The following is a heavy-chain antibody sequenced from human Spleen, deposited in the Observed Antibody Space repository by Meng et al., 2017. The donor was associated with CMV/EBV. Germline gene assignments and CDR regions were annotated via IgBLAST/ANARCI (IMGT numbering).Heavy chain of an antibody. V-gene: IGHV3-30*19. D-gene: IGHD2-2*01. CDR3: ARDVSSGYCSSTSCYRGYYYYGMDV. Sequence: GGSLRLSCESSEFTLRAFGMHWARQRPGKGLEWVAFVEHNGINKFYGDSVKGRFIISRDNSKNTLYLQMNSLRAEDTAVYYCARDVSSGYCSSTSCYRGYYYYGMDVWGQGTTVTVSS. CDR1: EFTLRAFG. J-gene: IGHJ6*02. CDR2: VEHNGINK.